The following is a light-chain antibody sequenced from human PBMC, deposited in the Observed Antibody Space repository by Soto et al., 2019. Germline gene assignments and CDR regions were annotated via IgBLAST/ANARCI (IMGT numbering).Light chain of an antibody. Sequence: EIVMTQSPATLSVSPGERVTLSCRASQSINSNLAWYQQKPGQAPRLLIYGASTRATGVPARFSGSGSGTEFTLIISSLQSEDFAVYCCQQYNNWPLSFGPGTKVDIK. CDR3: QQYNNWPLS. J-gene: IGKJ3*01. V-gene: IGKV3-15*01. CDR2: GAS. CDR1: QSINSN.